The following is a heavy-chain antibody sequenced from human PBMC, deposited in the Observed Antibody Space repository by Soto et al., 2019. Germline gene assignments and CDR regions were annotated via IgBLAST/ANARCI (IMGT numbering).Heavy chain of an antibody. CDR2: IYYNGNA. V-gene: IGHV4-31*11. CDR3: ARGRPYSGMDV. CDR1: GDSVNSRGYL. Sequence: QVQLQESGPGLVRPSQTLSLTCAVSGDSVNSRGYLCSWVRQHPGTGLEWIGYIYYNGNAYYDPSLKSRVTISVDTSANQFSLKLNSVTAADTAVYWCARGRPYSGMDVWGKGTTVTVSP. J-gene: IGHJ6*04.